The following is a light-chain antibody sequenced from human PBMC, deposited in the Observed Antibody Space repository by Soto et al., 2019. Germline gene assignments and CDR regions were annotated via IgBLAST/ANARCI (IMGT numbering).Light chain of an antibody. CDR3: QQSYSTPWT. CDR1: QSIRSY. CDR2: AAS. J-gene: IGKJ1*01. V-gene: IGKV1-39*01. Sequence: DIQMTQSPSSLSASVGDRVTITCRASQSIRSYLNWYQQKPGKAPKLLIYAASSLQSGVPSRFSGSGSGTDFTLTISSLQREDFATYYCQQSYSTPWTFGQGTQVEIK.